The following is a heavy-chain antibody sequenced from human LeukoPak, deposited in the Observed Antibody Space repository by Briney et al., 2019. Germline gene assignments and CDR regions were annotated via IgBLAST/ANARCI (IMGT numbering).Heavy chain of an antibody. Sequence: PGRSLRLSCATSGFTFRSYGMHWVRQAPGKGLEWVAVIWYNGNYKYYADSVKGRFIISRDNSKNTLYLQMDSLRAEDTAMYYCARGLEYHFDSNADLFDYWGQGTLVTVSS. CDR1: GFTFRSYG. CDR2: IWYNGNYK. D-gene: IGHD3-22*01. V-gene: IGHV3-33*01. CDR3: ARGLEYHFDSNADLFDY. J-gene: IGHJ4*02.